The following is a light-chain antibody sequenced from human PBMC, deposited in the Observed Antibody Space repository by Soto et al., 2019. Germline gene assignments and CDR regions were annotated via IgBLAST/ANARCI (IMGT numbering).Light chain of an antibody. J-gene: IGLJ1*01. Sequence: QSALTQPASVSGSPGQSITISCTGTSSDVGGYNYASWYQQHPGKAPKLMIYDVSNRPSGVSNRFSGSKSGNTASLTISGLQAEDEADYYCSSYTSSSTRGFGTGTKLTVL. CDR3: SSYTSSSTRG. CDR1: SSDVGGYNY. V-gene: IGLV2-14*01. CDR2: DVS.